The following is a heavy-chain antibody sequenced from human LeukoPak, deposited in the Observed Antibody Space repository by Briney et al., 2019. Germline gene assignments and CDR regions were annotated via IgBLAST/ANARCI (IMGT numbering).Heavy chain of an antibody. Sequence: GGSLRLSCAASGFTFSSYSMNWVRQAPGKGLEWVSSISSSSSYIYYADSVKGRFTISRDNAKNSLYLQMNSLRAEDTAVYYCARNPGIAAAGTGYWGQGTLVSLPS. J-gene: IGHJ4*02. CDR2: ISSSSSYI. V-gene: IGHV3-21*01. CDR1: GFTFSSYS. D-gene: IGHD6-13*01. CDR3: ARNPGIAAAGTGY.